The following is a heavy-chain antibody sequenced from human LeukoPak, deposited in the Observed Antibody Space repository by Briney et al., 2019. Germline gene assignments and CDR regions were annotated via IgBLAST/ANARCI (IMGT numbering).Heavy chain of an antibody. CDR2: IYYSGST. V-gene: IGHV4-59*08. J-gene: IGHJ3*02. D-gene: IGHD5-24*01. CDR3: ARLRWPDAFDI. CDR1: GGSISSYY. Sequence: PSGTLSLTCTVSGGSISSYYWSWIRQPPGKGLEWIGYIYYSGSTNYNPSLKSRVTISVDTSKNQFSLKLSSVTAADTAVYYCARLRWPDAFDIWGQGTMVTVSS.